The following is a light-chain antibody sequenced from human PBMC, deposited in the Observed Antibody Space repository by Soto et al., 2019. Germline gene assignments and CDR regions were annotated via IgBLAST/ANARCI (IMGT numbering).Light chain of an antibody. J-gene: IGKJ1*01. CDR2: KAS. CDR3: QQYNSYSWT. Sequence: DIQMTQSPSTLSASVGDRVTITCRASQSISSRLAWYQQKPGKAPKVLIYKASSLESGVPSRFSGSGSGTEFTLTISSLQPDDFATYYCQQYNSYSWTFGKGTKVEIK. V-gene: IGKV1-5*03. CDR1: QSISSR.